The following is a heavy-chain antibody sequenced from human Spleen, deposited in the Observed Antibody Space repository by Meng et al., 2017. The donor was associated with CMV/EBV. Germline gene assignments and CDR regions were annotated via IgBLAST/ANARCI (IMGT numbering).Heavy chain of an antibody. Sequence: GGSLRLSCAASGFTFNYAWMNWVRQAPGKGLEWVSSISGESRYIFYADSVKGRFTISRDNAKNSLYLQINSLRAEDTAVYYCARREIFGVVNGMDVWGQGTTVTVSS. CDR3: ARREIFGVVNGMDV. CDR1: GFTFNYAW. V-gene: IGHV3-21*01. D-gene: IGHD3-3*01. J-gene: IGHJ6*02. CDR2: ISGESRYI.